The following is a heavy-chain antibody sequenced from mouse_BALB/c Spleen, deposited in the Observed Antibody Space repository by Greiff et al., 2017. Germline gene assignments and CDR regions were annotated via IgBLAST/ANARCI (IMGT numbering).Heavy chain of an antibody. J-gene: IGHJ2*01. CDR2: ISSGSSTI. CDR1: GFTFSSFG. CDR3: ARDRFDY. V-gene: IGHV5-17*02. Sequence: EVQVVESGGGLVQPGGSRKLSCAASGFTFSSFGMHWVRQAPEKGLEWVAYISSGSSTIYYADTVKGRFTISRDNPKNTLFLQMTSLRSEDTAMYYCARDRFDYWGQGTTLTVSS.